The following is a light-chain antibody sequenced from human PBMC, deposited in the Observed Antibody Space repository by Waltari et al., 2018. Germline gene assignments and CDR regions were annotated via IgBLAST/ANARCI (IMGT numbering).Light chain of an antibody. CDR1: SRDIGYYNY. CDR3: ISYSTGPAPV. V-gene: IGLV2-14*03. J-gene: IGLJ2*01. CDR2: EVT. Sequence: QSALTQPASVSGSPGQSITISCIGTSRDIGYYNYASWYQQHPGKAPKLIIYEVTHRASGVSPRFSASKSGNTASLTISGLQPEDEAHYFCISYSTGPAPVFGGGTKLTVL.